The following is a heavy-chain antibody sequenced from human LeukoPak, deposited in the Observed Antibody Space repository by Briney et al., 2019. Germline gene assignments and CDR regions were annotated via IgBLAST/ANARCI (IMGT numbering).Heavy chain of an antibody. CDR3: ARYVLAVAVSYYYGMDV. V-gene: IGHV1-69*04. Sequence: ASVKVSCKASGGTFSSYAISWVRQAPGQGLEWVGRIIPILGIANYAQKFQGRVTITADKSTSTAYMELSSLRSEDTAVYYCARYVLAVAVSYYYGMDVWGQGTTVTVSS. D-gene: IGHD6-19*01. CDR2: IIPILGIA. J-gene: IGHJ6*02. CDR1: GGTFSSYA.